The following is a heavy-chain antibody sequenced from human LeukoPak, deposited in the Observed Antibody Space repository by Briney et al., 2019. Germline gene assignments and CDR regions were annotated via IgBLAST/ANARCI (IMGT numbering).Heavy chain of an antibody. Sequence: ASVKVSCKASGYIFTSYAMNWVRQAPGQGLEWMGWISAYNGNTNYAQKLQGRVTMTTDTSTSTAYMELRSLRSDDTAVYYCARHSTYYYDSSGRHYYYYYMDVWGKGTTVTVSS. CDR3: ARHSTYYYDSSGRHYYYYYMDV. D-gene: IGHD3-22*01. CDR1: GYIFTSYA. V-gene: IGHV1-18*01. J-gene: IGHJ6*03. CDR2: ISAYNGNT.